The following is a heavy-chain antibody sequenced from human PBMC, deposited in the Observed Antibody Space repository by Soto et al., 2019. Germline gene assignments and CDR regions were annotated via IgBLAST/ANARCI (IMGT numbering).Heavy chain of an antibody. J-gene: IGHJ4*02. CDR1: GGSISSGDYY. Sequence: QVQLQESGPGLVKPSQTLSLTCTVSGGSISSGDYYWSWIRQPPGKGLEWIGYIYYTGSTYYNPSLKSRVTISLDTPKNQFSLELSSVTAADTAVYFCARAAAIVGATSGDFWGQGTLVTVSS. CDR2: IYYTGST. V-gene: IGHV4-30-4*01. CDR3: ARAAAIVGATSGDF. D-gene: IGHD1-26*01.